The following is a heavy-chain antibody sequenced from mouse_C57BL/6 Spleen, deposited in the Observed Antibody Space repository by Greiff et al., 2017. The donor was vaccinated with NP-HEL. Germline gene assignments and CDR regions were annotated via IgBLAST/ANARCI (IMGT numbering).Heavy chain of an antibody. J-gene: IGHJ4*01. CDR2: IYPGDGDT. CDR3: ARNAMDY. V-gene: IGHV1-82*01. CDR1: GYAFSSSW. Sequence: QVQLQQSGPELVKPGASVKISCKASGYAFSSSWMNWVKQRPGKGLEWIGRIYPGDGDTNYNGKFKGKATLTADKSSSTAYMQLSSLTSEDSAVYFCARNAMDYWGQGTSVTVSS.